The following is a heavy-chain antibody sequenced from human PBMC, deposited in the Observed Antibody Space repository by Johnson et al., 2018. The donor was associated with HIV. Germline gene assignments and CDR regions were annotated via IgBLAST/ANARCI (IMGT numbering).Heavy chain of an antibody. CDR3: AKRGARYCSGGSCFDAFDI. Sequence: VQLVESGGGLVKPGGSLRLSCAASGFTFSDYYMSWIRQAPGKGLEWVSYISSSGSTIYYADSVKGRFTISRDNSKNTLYLQMNSLRAEDTAVYYCAKRGARYCSGGSCFDAFDIWCQGTMVTVSS. V-gene: IGHV3-11*04. CDR1: GFTFSDYY. D-gene: IGHD2-15*01. CDR2: ISSSGSTI. J-gene: IGHJ3*02.